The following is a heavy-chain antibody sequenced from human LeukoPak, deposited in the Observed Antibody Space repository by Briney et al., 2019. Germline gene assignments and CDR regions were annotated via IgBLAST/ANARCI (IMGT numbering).Heavy chain of an antibody. CDR3: ARGGYCSGGSCYPTGALDY. D-gene: IGHD2-15*01. V-gene: IGHV3-21*01. J-gene: IGHJ4*02. CDR2: ISSSSSYI. CDR1: GFTFSSYS. Sequence: GGSLRLSCAASGFTFSSYSMNWVRQAPGKGLEWVSSISSSSSYIYYADSVKGRFTISRDNAKNSLYLQMNSLRAEDTAVYYCARGGYCSGGSCYPTGALDYWGQGTLVTVSS.